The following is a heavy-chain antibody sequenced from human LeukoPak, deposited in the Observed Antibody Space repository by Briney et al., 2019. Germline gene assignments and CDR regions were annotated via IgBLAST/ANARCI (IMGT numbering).Heavy chain of an antibody. Sequence: ASVKVSCKASGYTFTSYDTNWVRQATGQGLEWMGWMNPNSGNTGYAQKFQGRVTMTRNTSISTAYMELSSLRSEDTAVYYCAREFYGGLHGVVELWGQGTLVTVSS. CDR2: MNPNSGNT. V-gene: IGHV1-8*01. CDR1: GYTFTSYD. J-gene: IGHJ4*02. CDR3: AREFYGGLHGVVEL. D-gene: IGHD4-23*01.